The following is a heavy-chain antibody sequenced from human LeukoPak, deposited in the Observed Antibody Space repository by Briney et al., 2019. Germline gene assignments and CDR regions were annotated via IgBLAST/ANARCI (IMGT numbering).Heavy chain of an antibody. CDR2: ISGSGDNT. Sequence: GGSLRLSCAAAGFTFSSYAMSWVRQAPGKGLEWVSSISGSGDNTYDADSVKGRFTISRDNSKNTLYLQMNSLRVEDTAVYYCAIEPVAGDFDYWGQGTLVTVSS. CDR1: GFTFSSYA. D-gene: IGHD6-19*01. J-gene: IGHJ4*02. CDR3: AIEPVAGDFDY. V-gene: IGHV3-23*01.